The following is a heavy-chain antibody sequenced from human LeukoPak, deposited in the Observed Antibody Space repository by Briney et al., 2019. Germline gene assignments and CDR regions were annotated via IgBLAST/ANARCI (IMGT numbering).Heavy chain of an antibody. V-gene: IGHV3-30*18. CDR3: AKGAQWLEY. J-gene: IGHJ4*02. CDR2: ISYDGSNK. Sequence: GGSQRLSCAASGFTFSSYGMHWVRQAPGEGLEWVAVISYDGSNKYYADSVKGRFTISRDNSKNTLYLQMNSLRAEDTAVYYCAKGAQWLEYWGQGTLVTVSS. D-gene: IGHD6-19*01. CDR1: GFTFSSYG.